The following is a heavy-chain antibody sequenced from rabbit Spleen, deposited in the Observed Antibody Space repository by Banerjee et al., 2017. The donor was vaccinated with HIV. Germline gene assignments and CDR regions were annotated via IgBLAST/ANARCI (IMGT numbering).Heavy chain of an antibody. D-gene: IGHD4-1*01. V-gene: IGHV1S45*01. CDR1: GFSFSNKAV. J-gene: IGHJ4*01. Sequence: QEQLEESGGGLVQPEGSLTLTCTASGFSFSNKAVMCWVRQAPGKGLEWIACIDTNDGDTDYANWPKGRFTISKTSSTTVTLQMTSLTAADTATYFCARDLAGAIGWNFSLWGQGTLVTVS. CDR2: IDTNDGDT. CDR3: ARDLAGAIGWNFSL.